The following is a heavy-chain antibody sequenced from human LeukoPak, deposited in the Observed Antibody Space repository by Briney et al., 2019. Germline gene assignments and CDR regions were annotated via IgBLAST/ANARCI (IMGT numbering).Heavy chain of an antibody. V-gene: IGHV3-7*03. CDR2: IKQDGSEK. CDR1: GFTFSDYW. D-gene: IGHD2-8*01. J-gene: IGHJ4*02. Sequence: GGSLRLSCAASGFTFSDYWMHWVRRAPGKGLEWVANIKQDGSEKYYVDSVKGRFTISRDNAKNSLYLQMDSLRAEDTAMYYCARRRGMGSLDYWGQGTLVTASS. CDR3: ARRRGMGSLDY.